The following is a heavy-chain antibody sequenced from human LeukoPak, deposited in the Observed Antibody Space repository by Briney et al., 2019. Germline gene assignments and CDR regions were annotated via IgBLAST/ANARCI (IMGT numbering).Heavy chain of an antibody. CDR1: GFTFSSYA. Sequence: QPGRSLRLSCAASGFTFSSYAMHWVRQAPGKGLEWVAVISYDGSNKYYADSVKGRFTISRDNSKNTLYLQMNSLKTEDTAVYYCTTRGGSFSIFDYWGQGTLVTVSS. V-gene: IGHV3-30-3*01. CDR3: TTRGGSFSIFDY. J-gene: IGHJ4*02. D-gene: IGHD1-26*01. CDR2: ISYDGSNK.